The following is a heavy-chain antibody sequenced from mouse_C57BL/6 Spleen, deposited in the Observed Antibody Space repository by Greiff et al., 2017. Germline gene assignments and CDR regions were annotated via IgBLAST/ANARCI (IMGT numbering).Heavy chain of an antibody. CDR1: GYAFTNYL. CDR3: ARSYNGDCEGDMDD. CDR2: INPGSGGT. J-gene: IGHJ4*01. D-gene: IGHD3-3*01. V-gene: IGHV1-54*01. Sequence: VQLQQSGAELVRPGTSVKVSCKASGYAFTNYLIEWVKQRPGQGLEWIGVINPGSGGTNYNEKFKGKATLTADKSSSTAYMQLSSLTSEDSAVYFCARSYNGDCEGDMDDWGQGTTVTVSS.